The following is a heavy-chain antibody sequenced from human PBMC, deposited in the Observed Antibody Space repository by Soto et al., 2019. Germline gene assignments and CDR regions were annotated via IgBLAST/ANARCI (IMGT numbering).Heavy chain of an antibody. D-gene: IGHD3-10*01. CDR1: GDTFSFYT. J-gene: IGHJ4*01. CDR2: VNPILSMS. V-gene: IGHV1-69*02. CDR3: ASEMVRVVGSDY. Sequence: SVKVSCKASGDTFSFYTINWVRQAPGLGLEWMGRVNPILSMSNYAQKFQGRVTMTADKSTSTAYMELRSLRSDDTAVFYCASEMVRVVGSDYWG.